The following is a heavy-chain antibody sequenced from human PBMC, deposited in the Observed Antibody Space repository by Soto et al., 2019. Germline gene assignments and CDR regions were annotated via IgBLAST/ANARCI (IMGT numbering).Heavy chain of an antibody. CDR3: AREVRGGFTGIFDQ. V-gene: IGHV4-4*07. CDR2: IYTDGTT. D-gene: IGHD2-15*01. CDR1: GDSISDYFY. J-gene: IGHJ4*02. Sequence: SETLSLTCTVSGDSISDYFYWSWIRQPAGKGLEWIGRIYTDGTTKYNPSLKSRVTLSLDKSKNQFSLRLSSVTAADTAVYYFAREVRGGFTGIFDQWGRGSRVTVSS.